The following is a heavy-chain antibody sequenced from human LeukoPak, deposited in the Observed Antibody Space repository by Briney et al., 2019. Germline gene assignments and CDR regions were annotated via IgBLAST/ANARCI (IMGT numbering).Heavy chain of an antibody. V-gene: IGHV3-7*03. J-gene: IGHJ4*02. CDR3: AREEALYDFWSGYYERYYFDY. CDR2: KKEDGSEK. D-gene: IGHD3-3*01. CDR1: GLIFSSYW. Sequence: GGSLRLSCAVSGLIFSSYWMNWVRQAPGKGLEWVGKKKEDGSEKYYVDSVKGRFTISRDNAKNSLYLQMNSLRAEDTAVYYCAREEALYDFWSGYYERYYFDYWGQGTLVTVSS.